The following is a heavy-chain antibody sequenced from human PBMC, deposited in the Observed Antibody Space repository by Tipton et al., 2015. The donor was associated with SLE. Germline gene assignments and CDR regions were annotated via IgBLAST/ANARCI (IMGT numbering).Heavy chain of an antibody. Sequence: TLSLTCTVSGGSISSSSYYWGWIRQPPGKGLEWIGSIYYRGSTYYNPSLKSRVTISVDTSKNQFSLMLSSVTAADTAVYFCARHGYSSNWYLNWFDPWGQGTLVTVSS. V-gene: IGHV4-39*01. D-gene: IGHD6-13*01. CDR2: IYYRGST. CDR1: GGSISSSSYY. CDR3: ARHGYSSNWYLNWFDP. J-gene: IGHJ5*02.